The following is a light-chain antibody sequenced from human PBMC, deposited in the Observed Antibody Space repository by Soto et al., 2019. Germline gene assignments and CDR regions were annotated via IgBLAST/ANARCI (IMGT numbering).Light chain of an antibody. CDR2: GNS. J-gene: IGLJ2*01. Sequence: QPVLTQPPSVSGAPGQRVTISCTGSSSNIGAGYDVHWYQQLPGTAPKLLIYGNSNRPSGVPDRFSGSKSGTSASLAITGLQAEHEADYYCQSYDSSLSGSVVFGGGTKLTVL. CDR1: SSNIGAGYD. V-gene: IGLV1-40*01. CDR3: QSYDSSLSGSVV.